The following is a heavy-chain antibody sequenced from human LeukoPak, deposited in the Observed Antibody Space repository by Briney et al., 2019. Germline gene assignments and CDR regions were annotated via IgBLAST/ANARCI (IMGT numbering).Heavy chain of an antibody. V-gene: IGHV3-23*01. CDR1: GFTFSSYA. Sequence: GGSLRLSCAASGFTFSSYAMNWVRQAPGKGLEWVSAISGGGDITYYAGSMKGRFTISRDNSKNTLYLQVSSPRADDTAVYYCAKAHSGSFYSGIHWGQGTLVTVSS. CDR2: ISGGGDIT. D-gene: IGHD1-26*01. J-gene: IGHJ4*02. CDR3: AKAHSGSFYSGIH.